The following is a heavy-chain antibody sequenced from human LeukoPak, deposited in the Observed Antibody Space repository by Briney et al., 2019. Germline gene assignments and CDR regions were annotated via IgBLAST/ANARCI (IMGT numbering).Heavy chain of an antibody. CDR3: VRRVVVVTADDKSDAFDV. V-gene: IGHV4-38-2*01. J-gene: IGHJ3*01. CDR2: IYHSGST. Sequence: SETLSLTCAVSGYSISSGYYWGWIRQPPGKGLEWIGSIYHSGSTYYNPSLKSRVTISVDTSKNQFSLKLCSVTAADTAVYYCVRRVVVVTADDKSDAFDVWGQGTVVTVSS. D-gene: IGHD2-21*02. CDR1: GYSISSGYY.